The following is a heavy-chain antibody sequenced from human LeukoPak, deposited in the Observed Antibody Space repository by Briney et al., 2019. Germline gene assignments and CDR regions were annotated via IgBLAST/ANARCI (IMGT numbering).Heavy chain of an antibody. CDR2: IYPGDSDT. CDR3: ARGYMVRGVIIHFDY. J-gene: IGHJ4*02. Sequence: GESLKISCKGSGYSFTSYWIGWVRQMPGKGLEWMGIIYPGDSDTRYSPSFQGQVTISADKSISTAYLQWSSLKASDTAMYYCARGYMVRGVIIHFDYWGQGTLVTVSS. CDR1: GYSFTSYW. D-gene: IGHD3-10*01. V-gene: IGHV5-51*01.